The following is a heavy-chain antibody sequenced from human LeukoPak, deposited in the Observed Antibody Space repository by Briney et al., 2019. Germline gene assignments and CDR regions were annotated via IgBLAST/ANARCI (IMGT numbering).Heavy chain of an antibody. CDR3: ARAPIRFLEWLN. CDR1: GGTFSNYA. Sequence: EASVKVSCKASGGTFSNYAINWVRQAPGQGLEWMGIINPSGGSTSYAQKFQGRVTMTRDTSTSTVYMELSSLRSEDTAVYYCARAPIRFLEWLNWGQGTLVTVSS. CDR2: INPSGGST. D-gene: IGHD3-3*01. J-gene: IGHJ4*02. V-gene: IGHV1-46*01.